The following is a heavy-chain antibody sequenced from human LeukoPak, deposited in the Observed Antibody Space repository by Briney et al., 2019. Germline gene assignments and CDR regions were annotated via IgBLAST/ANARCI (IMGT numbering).Heavy chain of an antibody. CDR2: IYYRGRT. CDR1: GGSISSSSYY. D-gene: IGHD1-26*01. J-gene: IGHJ4*02. V-gene: IGHV4-39*01. CDR3: ARPIPGGYSGSYSS. Sequence: ETLSLTCTVSGGSISSSSYYWGWIRQPPGKGLEWIESIYYRGRTYYNPSLKSRVTISVDTSENQFSLKLTSVTAADTAVYYCARPIPGGYSGSYSSWGQGTLVTVSS.